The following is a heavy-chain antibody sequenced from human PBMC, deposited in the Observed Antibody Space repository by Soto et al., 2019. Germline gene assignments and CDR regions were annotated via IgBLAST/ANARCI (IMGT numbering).Heavy chain of an antibody. CDR2: ISPYNDYT. V-gene: IGHV1-18*01. Sequence: QVQLAQSANEVKKPGASVRVSCKAAGYTFIRYGIAWVRQAPGQGLEWMGWISPYNDYTVYAQKFQGRVSMTADTSTRTVYMNLRGLKSDDKAVYYRARGGYYDNSWGKLSHYGLDVWGQGTSVSVSS. J-gene: IGHJ6*02. CDR3: ARGGYYDNSWGKLSHYGLDV. CDR1: GYTFIRYG. D-gene: IGHD3-16*01.